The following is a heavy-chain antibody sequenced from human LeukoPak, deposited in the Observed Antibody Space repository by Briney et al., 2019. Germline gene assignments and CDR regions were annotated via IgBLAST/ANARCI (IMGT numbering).Heavy chain of an antibody. V-gene: IGHV3-23*01. CDR2: ISGSGGST. J-gene: IGHJ4*02. CDR1: GFTFSSYA. Sequence: PGGSLRLFCAASGFTFSSYAMSWVRQTPGKGLEWVSAISGSGGSTYYADSVKGRFTISRDNSKNTLYLQMNSLRAEDTAVYYCAKELYYYDSSGYYYGGAFDYWGQGTLVTVSS. CDR3: AKELYYYDSSGYYYGGAFDY. D-gene: IGHD3-22*01.